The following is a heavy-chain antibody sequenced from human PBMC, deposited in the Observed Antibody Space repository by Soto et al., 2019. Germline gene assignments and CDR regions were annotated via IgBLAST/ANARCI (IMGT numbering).Heavy chain of an antibody. D-gene: IGHD2-8*02. CDR1: GYPFVSYA. V-gene: IGHV1-3*01. CDR3: AREPLVAFDF. CDR2: INAGDGDT. J-gene: IGHJ4*02. Sequence: QVQLEQSGAEVKKPGASVKVSCKVSGYPFVSYALHWVRQAPGQSLEWMGWINAGDGDTKYAQKFQGRVIITRETSERTAYMELSSLTSEDTAVYYCAREPLVAFDFWGQGTLVTVSS.